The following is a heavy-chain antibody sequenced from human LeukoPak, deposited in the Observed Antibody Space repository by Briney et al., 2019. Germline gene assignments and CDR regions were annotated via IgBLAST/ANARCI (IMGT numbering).Heavy chain of an antibody. Sequence: PGGSLRLSCAASGFTFSSYGMHWVRQAPGKGLEWVAVISYDGSNKYYADSVKGRFTISRDNSKNTLYLQMNSLRAKDTAVYYCAKDPATVTTNLDYFDYWGQGTLVTVSS. J-gene: IGHJ4*02. CDR3: AKDPATVTTNLDYFDY. CDR2: ISYDGSNK. D-gene: IGHD4-17*01. V-gene: IGHV3-30*18. CDR1: GFTFSSYG.